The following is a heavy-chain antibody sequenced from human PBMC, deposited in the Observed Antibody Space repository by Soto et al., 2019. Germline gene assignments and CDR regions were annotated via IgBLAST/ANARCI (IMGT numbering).Heavy chain of an antibody. V-gene: IGHV3-74*01. J-gene: IGHJ4*02. D-gene: IGHD3-10*01. CDR2: MNGAGTRT. CDR3: VKVGGTQFLVPDY. CDR1: GFTFSYYW. Sequence: EVRLVQSGGGLVQPGGSLTVSCEGSGFTFSYYWMHWVRQVPGKGFVWVARMNGAGTRTTYADFVEGRFTIARDNAKNTLFLQMNSLRVDDTAIYYCVKVGGTQFLVPDYWGQGTLVTVSS.